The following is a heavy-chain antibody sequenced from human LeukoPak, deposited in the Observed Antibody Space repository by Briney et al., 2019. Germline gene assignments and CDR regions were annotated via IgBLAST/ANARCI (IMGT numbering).Heavy chain of an antibody. J-gene: IGHJ5*02. V-gene: IGHV3-66*02. Sequence: PGGSLRLSCVASGFTVSSNYMSWVRQAPGKGLEWVSVIYSGRSTYYADSVKRRFTISRDNSKNTLYLQMNSLRDEDTAVYYCARLMYYDFWSGYSPKIDEIDPWGQGTLVTVSS. CDR3: ARLMYYDFWSGYSPKIDEIDP. CDR1: GFTVSSNY. D-gene: IGHD3-3*01. CDR2: IYSGRST.